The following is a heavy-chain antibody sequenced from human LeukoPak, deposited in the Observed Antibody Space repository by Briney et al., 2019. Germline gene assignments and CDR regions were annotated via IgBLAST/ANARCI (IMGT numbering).Heavy chain of an antibody. V-gene: IGHV4-4*07. CDR3: ARDSLYGVVGY. Sequence: SESLSLTCTVSGDSISGYYWSWMRQPAGKGLEWIGRIYTSGSTNYNPSLKSRVTMSVDTSKNQFSLKLSSVTAADTAVYYCARDSLYGVVGYWGQGTLVTVSS. J-gene: IGHJ4*02. CDR1: GDSISGYY. D-gene: IGHD3-3*01. CDR2: IYTSGST.